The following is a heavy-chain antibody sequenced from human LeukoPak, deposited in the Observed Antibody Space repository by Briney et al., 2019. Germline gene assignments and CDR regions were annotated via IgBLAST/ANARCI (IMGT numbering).Heavy chain of an antibody. Sequence: SETLSLTCTVSGGSISGDYWSWIRQPAGTGLEWIGRIYTSGSTIYNPSLKSRVTMSVDTSKNQFSLKLSSVTAADTAVYYCARLEGQWLRGIFPEYYFDYWGQGTLVTVSS. CDR1: GGSISGDY. CDR2: IYTSGST. J-gene: IGHJ4*02. CDR3: ARLEGQWLRGIFPEYYFDY. D-gene: IGHD6-19*01. V-gene: IGHV4-4*07.